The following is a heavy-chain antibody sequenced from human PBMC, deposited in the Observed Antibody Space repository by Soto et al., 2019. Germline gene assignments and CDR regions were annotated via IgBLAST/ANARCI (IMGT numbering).Heavy chain of an antibody. D-gene: IGHD3-22*01. CDR1: GYSFIGYG. J-gene: IGHJ4*02. CDR2: ISVYNGKT. Sequence: ASVKVSCKASGYSFIGYGLSWVRQAPGQGLEWMGWISVYNGKTNYAQRFQDRVTMTPDTSTSTVYMELRSLRSDDTAVYYCARGRRTLIGGRYATSGYFAYWGQGTLATVSS. CDR3: ARGRRTLIGGRYATSGYFAY. V-gene: IGHV1-18*01.